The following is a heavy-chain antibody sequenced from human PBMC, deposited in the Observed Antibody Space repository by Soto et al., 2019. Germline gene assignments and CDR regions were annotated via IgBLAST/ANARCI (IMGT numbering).Heavy chain of an antibody. V-gene: IGHV4-30-4*01. J-gene: IGHJ4*02. D-gene: IGHD4-17*01. CDR3: AREYGDFYFDY. CDR2: IFYSGST. CDR1: GGSINNVDYY. Sequence: SETLSLTCSVSGGSINNVDYYWSWIRQPPGKGLEWIGYIFYSGSTYYNPSLKSRVTISVDTSKNQFSLKLSSVTAADTAVYYCAREYGDFYFDYWGQGTLVTV.